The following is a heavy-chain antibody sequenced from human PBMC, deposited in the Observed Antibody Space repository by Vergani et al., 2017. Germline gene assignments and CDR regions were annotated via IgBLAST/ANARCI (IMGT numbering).Heavy chain of an antibody. V-gene: IGHV3-30*02. CDR2: IQKDGIDK. CDR3: AKDGYDILTGPYGMDV. Sequence: QVQLVESGGGVVQPGESLRLSCAASGFPFSTYGMHWVRQAPGKGLEWVAFIQKDGIDKFYADSVRGRFTISRDISKNTLYLQMNSLRAEDTAVYYCAKDGYDILTGPYGMDVWGQGTTVTVSS. J-gene: IGHJ6*02. CDR1: GFPFSTYG. D-gene: IGHD3-9*01.